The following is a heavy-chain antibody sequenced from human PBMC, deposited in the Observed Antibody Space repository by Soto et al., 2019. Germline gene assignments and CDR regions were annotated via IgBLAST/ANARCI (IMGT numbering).Heavy chain of an antibody. J-gene: IGHJ4*02. CDR2: IYYSGST. CDR3: ASTSGDYVGYYFDY. CDR1: GGSISSYY. D-gene: IGHD4-17*01. Sequence: PSETLSLTCTVSGGSISSYYWSWIRQPPGKGLEWIGYIYYSGSTNYNPSLKSRVTISVDTSKNQFSLKLSSVTAADTAVYYCASTSGDYVGYYFDYWGQGTLVTVSS. V-gene: IGHV4-59*08.